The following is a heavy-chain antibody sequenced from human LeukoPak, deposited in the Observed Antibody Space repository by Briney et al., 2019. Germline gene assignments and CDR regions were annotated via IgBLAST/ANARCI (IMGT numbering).Heavy chain of an antibody. Sequence: ASVKVSCKASGYTFTGYYMHWVRQAPGQGLEWMGWINPNSGGTNYAQKFQGRVTMTRDTSISTAYMELSRLRPDDTAVYYCARDSFYSSSSGDWFDPWGQGTLVTVSS. CDR2: INPNSGGT. CDR3: ARDSFYSSSSGDWFDP. D-gene: IGHD6-6*01. V-gene: IGHV1-2*02. J-gene: IGHJ5*02. CDR1: GYTFTGYY.